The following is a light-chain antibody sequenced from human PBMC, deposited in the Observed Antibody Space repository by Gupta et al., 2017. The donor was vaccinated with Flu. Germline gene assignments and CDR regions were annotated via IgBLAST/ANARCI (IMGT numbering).Light chain of an antibody. CDR2: DAS. CDR1: QSVGSY. CDR3: QQRTTGPHSLT. V-gene: IGKV3-11*01. J-gene: IGKJ4*01. Sequence: IVLTQSPATLSLSPGERATLSCRASQSVGSYLAWYRQNPGQAPRLLIYDASNRATGIPARFSGSGYGTDFXLTSSSXETTDIATYYCQQRTTGPHSLTLGXGTKVELK.